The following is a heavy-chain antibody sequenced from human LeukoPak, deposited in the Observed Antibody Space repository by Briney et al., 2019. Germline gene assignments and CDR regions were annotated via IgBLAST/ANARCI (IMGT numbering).Heavy chain of an antibody. CDR1: GFTFSGSA. CDR3: TRPHSGSPTGDY. CDR2: IRSKANSYAT. Sequence: PGGSLKLSCAASGFTFSGSAMHWVRQASGKGLEWVGRIRSKANSYATAYAASVKGRFTISRDDSKNTAYLQMNSLKTEDTAVYYCTRPHSGSPTGDYWGQGTLVTVSS. V-gene: IGHV3-73*01. J-gene: IGHJ4*02. D-gene: IGHD1-26*01.